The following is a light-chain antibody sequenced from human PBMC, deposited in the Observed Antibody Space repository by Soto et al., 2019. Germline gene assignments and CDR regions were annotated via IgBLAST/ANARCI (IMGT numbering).Light chain of an antibody. Sequence: DIQMNQSPYSLSASVGDRVTITCRASQSISTYLNWFQQKPGRAPKLLIYLTSTLQSGVPSRFSGSGSGTDFTLTISSPQPEDFATYYCQQSSTTPWTCGQGTKVDVK. CDR3: QQSSTTPWT. V-gene: IGKV1-39*01. J-gene: IGKJ1*01. CDR2: LTS. CDR1: QSISTY.